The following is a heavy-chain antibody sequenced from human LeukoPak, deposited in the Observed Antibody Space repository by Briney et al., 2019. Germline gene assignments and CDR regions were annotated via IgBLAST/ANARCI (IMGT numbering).Heavy chain of an antibody. CDR2: IKPSGGDT. CDR1: GYTFTDYN. V-gene: IGHV1-46*04. CDR3: ARVRDGYNDAYDI. D-gene: IGHD5-24*01. J-gene: IGHJ3*02. Sequence: ASVKVSCKTSGYTFTDYNLRWVRQAPGQRLEWMGIIKPSGGDTSYAQTLQGRVFMTRDTSTSTVYMELSSLKSADTAVYYCARVRDGYNDAYDIWGQGTMVTVSS.